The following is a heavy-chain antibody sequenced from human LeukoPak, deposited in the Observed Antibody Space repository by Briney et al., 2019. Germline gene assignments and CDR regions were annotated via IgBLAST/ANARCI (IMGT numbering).Heavy chain of an antibody. CDR1: GGTFSSYA. J-gene: IGHJ4*02. CDR2: IIPIFGTA. Sequence: SVKVSCKASGGTFSSYAISWVQQAPGQGLEWMGGIIPIFGTANYAQKFQGRVTITADESTSTAYMELSSLRSEDTAVYYCARVLMVRGSKGYYFDYWGQGTLVTVSS. D-gene: IGHD3-10*01. CDR3: ARVLMVRGSKGYYFDY. V-gene: IGHV1-69*13.